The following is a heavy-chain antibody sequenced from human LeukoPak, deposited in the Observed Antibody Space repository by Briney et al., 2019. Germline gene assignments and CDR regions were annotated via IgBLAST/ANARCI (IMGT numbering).Heavy chain of an antibody. D-gene: IGHD2-2*01. J-gene: IGHJ6*03. CDR1: GYTFTSYD. V-gene: IGHV1-8*01. CDR2: MNPNSGNT. Sequence: ASVTVSYKASGYTFTSYDINWVRQAAGQGLEWMGWMNPNSGNTVYAQKFQGRVTMTRNTSISTAYMELSSLRSEDTAVYYCARGRAHRSSYYYYYYYMDVWGKGTTVTVSS. CDR3: ARGRAHRSSYYYYYYYMDV.